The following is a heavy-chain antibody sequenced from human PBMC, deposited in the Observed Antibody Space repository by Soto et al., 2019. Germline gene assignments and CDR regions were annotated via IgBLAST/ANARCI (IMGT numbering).Heavy chain of an antibody. V-gene: IGHV1-46*03. CDR1: GYTFTSYY. CDR3: ARVSHRISPPQGNWFDP. J-gene: IGHJ5*02. Sequence: QVQLVQSGGEVKKPGASVKVSCKASGYTFTSYYMHWVRQAPGQGLEWMGIINPSGGSTSYAQKFQGRVTMTRDTPTSTVYMELSSLRSEDTAVYYCARVSHRISPPQGNWFDPWGQGTLVTVSS. CDR2: INPSGGST.